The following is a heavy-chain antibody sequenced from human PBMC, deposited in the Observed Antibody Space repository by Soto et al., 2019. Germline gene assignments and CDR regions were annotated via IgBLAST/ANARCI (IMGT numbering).Heavy chain of an antibody. J-gene: IGHJ4*02. CDR1: GFTFSSYW. Sequence: EVQLVESGGGLVQPGGSLRLSCAASGFTFSSYWMHWVRQAPGKGLVWVSRINSDGSSTSYADSVKGRFTISRDNAKNTVYLQRNGLVGEGTAVYYCTRGGGFGESGLDYWGQGNLVTVSS. D-gene: IGHD3-10*01. CDR3: TRGGGFGESGLDY. CDR2: INSDGSST. V-gene: IGHV3-74*01.